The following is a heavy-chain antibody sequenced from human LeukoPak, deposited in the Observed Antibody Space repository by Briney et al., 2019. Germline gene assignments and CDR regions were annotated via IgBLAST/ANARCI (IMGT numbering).Heavy chain of an antibody. D-gene: IGHD3-22*01. CDR2: ISAYNGNT. V-gene: IGHV1-18*01. J-gene: IGHJ4*02. CDR3: ARLQYYDSSGYYYPYYYFDY. CDR1: GYTFTSYG. Sequence: ASVKVSCKASGYTFTSYGISWVRQAPGQGLERMGWISAYNGNTNYAQKLQGRVTTTTDTSTSTAYMELRSLRSDDTAVYYCARLQYYDSSGYYYPYYYFDYWGQGTLVTVSS.